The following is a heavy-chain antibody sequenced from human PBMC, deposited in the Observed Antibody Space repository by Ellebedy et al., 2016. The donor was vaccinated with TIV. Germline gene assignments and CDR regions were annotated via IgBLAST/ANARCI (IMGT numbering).Heavy chain of an antibody. CDR2: ISGSGGST. V-gene: IGHV3-23*01. J-gene: IGHJ3*02. CDR3: AKGQGAFDI. CDR1: GITFSSYA. Sequence: GGSLRLXXTASGITFSSYAMSWVRQAPGKGLEWVSAISGSGGSTYYADSVKGRFTISRDNSKNTLYLQMNRLRAEDTAVYYCAKGQGAFDIWGQGTMVTVSS.